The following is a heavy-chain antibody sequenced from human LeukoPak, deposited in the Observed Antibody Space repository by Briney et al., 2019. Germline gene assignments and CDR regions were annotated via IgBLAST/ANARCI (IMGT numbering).Heavy chain of an antibody. V-gene: IGHV3-23*01. D-gene: IGHD4-11*01. CDR2: IRSGGFTS. Sequence: GGSLRLSCAISGFAFSKWAMTWVRQAPGKGLEWVSTIRSGGFTSYYAEPVKGRFTVSRDDSNNALFLEEKRLIAEDSAVYYCARLFSGDYRHLDFWGQGSLVTVSS. J-gene: IGHJ4*02. CDR3: ARLFSGDYRHLDF. CDR1: GFAFSKWA.